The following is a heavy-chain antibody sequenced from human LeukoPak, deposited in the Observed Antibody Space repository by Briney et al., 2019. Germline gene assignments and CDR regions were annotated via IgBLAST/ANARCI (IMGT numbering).Heavy chain of an antibody. J-gene: IGHJ4*02. D-gene: IGHD3-22*01. CDR2: INHSGST. CDR3: ARGPYYDQRTTNFDY. V-gene: IGHV4-34*01. CDR1: GFTFSSYA. Sequence: PGGSLRLSCAASGFTFSSYAMSWVRQPPGKGLEWIGEINHSGSTNYNPSLKSRVTISVDTSKNQFSLKLSSVTAADTAVYYCARGPYYDQRTTNFDYWGQGTLVTVSS.